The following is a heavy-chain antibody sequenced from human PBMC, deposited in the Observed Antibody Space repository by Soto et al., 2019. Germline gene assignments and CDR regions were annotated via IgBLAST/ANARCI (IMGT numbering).Heavy chain of an antibody. Sequence: GGSLRLSCAASGFTFSSYGMHWVRQAPGKGLDWLAVISYDGRNKYYADSVKGRFTISRDNSKNTLYLQMNSLRAEDTAVYYCARLRDNGDYVDYWGQGTLVTVSS. CDR1: GFTFSSYG. J-gene: IGHJ4*02. CDR3: ARLRDNGDYVDY. D-gene: IGHD4-17*01. V-gene: IGHV3-30*19. CDR2: ISYDGRNK.